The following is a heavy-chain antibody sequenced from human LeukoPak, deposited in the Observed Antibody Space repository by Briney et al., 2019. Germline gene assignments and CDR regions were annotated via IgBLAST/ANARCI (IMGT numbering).Heavy chain of an antibody. J-gene: IGHJ4*02. CDR1: GFTVSGHY. V-gene: IGHV3-53*01. CDR2: INSGGTT. Sequence: GGSLRLSCAASGFTVSGHYWSWVRQALGKGLEWVSQINSGGTTYYADSVKGRFTISRDNSKNTLYLQMNSLRAEDTAVYHCARNKGVYGSGSYDNWGPGTLVTVSS. CDR3: ARNKGVYGSGSYDN. D-gene: IGHD3-10*01.